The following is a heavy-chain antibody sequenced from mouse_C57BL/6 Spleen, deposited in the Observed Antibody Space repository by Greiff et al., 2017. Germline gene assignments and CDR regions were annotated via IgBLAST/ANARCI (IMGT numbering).Heavy chain of an antibody. Sequence: VQLKESGGGLVKPGGSLKLSCAASGFTFSSYAMSWVRQTPEKRLEWVATISDGGSYTYYPDNVKGRFTISRDNAKNNLYLQMSHLKSEDTAMYYCAREGDGLYYFDYWGQGTTLTVSS. CDR2: ISDGGSYT. J-gene: IGHJ2*01. V-gene: IGHV5-4*01. D-gene: IGHD2-3*01. CDR3: AREGDGLYYFDY. CDR1: GFTFSSYA.